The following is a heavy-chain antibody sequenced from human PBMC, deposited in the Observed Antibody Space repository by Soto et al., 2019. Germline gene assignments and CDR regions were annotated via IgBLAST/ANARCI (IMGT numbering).Heavy chain of an antibody. Sequence: GGSLRLSCAASGFTFSSYSMNWVRQAPGKGLEWVSSISSSSSYIYYADSVKGRFTISRDNAKNSLYLQMNSLRAEDTAVYYCAEARPGFPYYFDYWGQGTLVTVSS. CDR1: GFTFSSYS. V-gene: IGHV3-21*01. CDR2: ISSSSSYI. J-gene: IGHJ4*02. CDR3: AEARPGFPYYFDY.